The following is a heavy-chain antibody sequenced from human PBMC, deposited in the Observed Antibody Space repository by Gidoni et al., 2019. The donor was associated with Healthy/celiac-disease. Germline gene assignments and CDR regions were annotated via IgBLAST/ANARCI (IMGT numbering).Heavy chain of an antibody. V-gene: IGHV3-23*01. CDR2: IRGSGGST. J-gene: IGHJ4*02. D-gene: IGHD6-13*01. CDR1: GFTFSSYA. CDR3: GKGGDPVIAAA. Sequence: EVQLLESGGGLVQPGGSLRLSCAASGFTFSSYAMSWFRQAPGKGLGWVPVIRGSGGSTYNPDSVKGRFTISKENSKNTLYLKINSLRAEDTAVYDWGKGGDPVIAAAGGQGTLVTVSS.